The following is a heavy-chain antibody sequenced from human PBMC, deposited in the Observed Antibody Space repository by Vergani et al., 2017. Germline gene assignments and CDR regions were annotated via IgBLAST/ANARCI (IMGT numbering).Heavy chain of an antibody. CDR3: ARMDYYDSSGYYYFDY. D-gene: IGHD3-22*01. J-gene: IGHJ4*02. CDR2: IYYSGST. V-gene: IGHV4-59*08. Sequence: QVQLQESGPGLVKPSETLSLTCTVSGGSIRSYYWSWIRQPPGKGLEWIGYIYYSGSTNYNPSLKSRVTISVDTSKNQFSLKLSSVTAADTAVYYCARMDYYDSSGYYYFDYWGQGTLVTVSS. CDR1: GGSIRSYY.